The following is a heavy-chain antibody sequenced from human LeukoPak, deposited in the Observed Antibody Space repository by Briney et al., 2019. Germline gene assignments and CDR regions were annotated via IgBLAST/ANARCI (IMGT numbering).Heavy chain of an antibody. CDR3: ARTNIVVVPAAIGY. CDR2: ISYDGSNK. D-gene: IGHD2-2*01. CDR1: GFTFSSYA. Sequence: PGGSLRLSCVASGFTFSSYAMHWVRQAPGKGLEWVAVISYDGSNKYYADSVKGRFTISRDNSKNTLYLQMNSLRAEDTAVYYCARTNIVVVPAAIGYWGQGTLVTVSS. J-gene: IGHJ4*02. V-gene: IGHV3-30-3*01.